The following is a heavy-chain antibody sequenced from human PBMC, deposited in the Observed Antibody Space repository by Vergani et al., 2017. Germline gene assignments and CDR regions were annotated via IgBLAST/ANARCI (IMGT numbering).Heavy chain of an antibody. J-gene: IGHJ6*03. CDR1: GYTFTSYD. V-gene: IGHV1-8*01. CDR3: ARGLNTGLVLFIDYYYMDV. Sequence: QVQLVQSGAEVKKPGASVKVSCKASGYTFTSYDINWVRQATGQGLEWMGWMNPNSGNTGYAQKFQGRVTMTRNTSISTAYMELGSLRSEDTAVYYCARGLNTGLVLFIDYYYMDVWGKGTTVTVSS. CDR2: MNPNSGNT. D-gene: IGHD4/OR15-4a*01.